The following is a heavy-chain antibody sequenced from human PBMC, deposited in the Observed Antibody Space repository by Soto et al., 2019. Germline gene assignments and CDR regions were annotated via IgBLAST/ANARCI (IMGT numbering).Heavy chain of an antibody. V-gene: IGHV1-18*01. CDR3: ARAGGSGVLNAFDV. D-gene: IGHD2-8*02. CDR1: GFSIKNYG. Sequence: QAQLVQSATEVKRPGASVKVSCKASGFSIKNYGITWVRLAPGQGLEWMGWISAVNGDTIFAQKFQGRVSMSTDTAMRTAYLELSGLKSDATDLYYFARAGGSGVLNAFDVWGHGTMVAVS. J-gene: IGHJ3*01. CDR2: ISAVNGDT.